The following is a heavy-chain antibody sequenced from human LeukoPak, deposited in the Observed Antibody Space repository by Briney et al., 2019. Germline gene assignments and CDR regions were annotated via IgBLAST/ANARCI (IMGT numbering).Heavy chain of an antibody. CDR2: ISSSSSTI. D-gene: IGHD3-10*01. Sequence: GGSLRPSCAASGFTFSSYSMNWVRQAPGKGLEWVSYISSSSSTIYYADSVKGRFTISRDNAKNSLYLQMNSLRAEDTAVYYCARGEYYFDYWGQGTLVTVSS. V-gene: IGHV3-48*01. CDR3: ARGEYYFDY. J-gene: IGHJ4*02. CDR1: GFTFSSYS.